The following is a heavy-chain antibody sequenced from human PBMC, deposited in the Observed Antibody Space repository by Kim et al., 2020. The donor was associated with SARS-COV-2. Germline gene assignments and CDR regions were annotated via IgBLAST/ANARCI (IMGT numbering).Heavy chain of an antibody. J-gene: IGHJ4*02. CDR3: ARLQSNRAFDY. Sequence: TRSSEKLQGRVTITRDTSASTAYMELSSLRPEDTAVYYCARLQSNRAFDYWGQGTLVTVSS. V-gene: IGHV1-3*01. CDR2: T.